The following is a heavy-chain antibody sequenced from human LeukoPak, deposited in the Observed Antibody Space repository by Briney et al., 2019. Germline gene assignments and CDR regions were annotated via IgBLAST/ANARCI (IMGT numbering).Heavy chain of an antibody. J-gene: IGHJ3*02. Sequence: ASVKVSCKGSGYTFTSYGISWVRQAPGQGLEWMGWINAYNGNTNYAQKLQGRVTMTTDTSTSTAYMELRSLRSDDTAVYYCAREKYCSGGSCWTNAFDIWGQGTMVTVSS. CDR2: INAYNGNT. D-gene: IGHD2-15*01. CDR1: GYTFTSYG. CDR3: AREKYCSGGSCWTNAFDI. V-gene: IGHV1-18*01.